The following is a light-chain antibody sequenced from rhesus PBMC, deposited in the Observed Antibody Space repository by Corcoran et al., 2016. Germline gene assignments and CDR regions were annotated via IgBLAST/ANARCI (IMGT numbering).Light chain of an antibody. J-gene: IGKJ4*01. CDR3: PHNYGIPLT. CDR1: ENVNNY. Sequence: DIQMTQSPSSLSASVGDRVTITCRTSENVNNYLNWYQQKPGKAPNLLIYKASTLQTGVPSRFSGGGSGTDYTFTISSLQSEDVATYYCPHNYGIPLTFGGGTKVEIK. V-gene: IGKV1-74*01. CDR2: KAS.